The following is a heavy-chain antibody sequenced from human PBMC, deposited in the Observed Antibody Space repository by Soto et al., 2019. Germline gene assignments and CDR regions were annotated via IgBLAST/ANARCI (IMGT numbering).Heavy chain of an antibody. D-gene: IGHD3-10*01. CDR2: INPNGGST. J-gene: IGHJ4*02. Sequence: QVQLVQSGAEVKNPGASVTVSCRASGYTFTSYYIHWVRQAPGQGLEWMAIINPNGGSTNYAQRFQGRVTVTSDTSTTIGYMELSSLRSEDTAVYYCSRGLGSGDYWGQGTLVTVSS. V-gene: IGHV1-46*03. CDR1: GYTFTSYY. CDR3: SRGLGSGDY.